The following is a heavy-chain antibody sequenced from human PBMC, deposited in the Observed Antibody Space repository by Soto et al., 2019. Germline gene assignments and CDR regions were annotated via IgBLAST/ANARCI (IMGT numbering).Heavy chain of an antibody. Sequence: QVQLVQSGAEVKNPGASVTVSCRASGYTFTSYYIHWVRQAPGQGLEWMAIINPNGGITKYAQRFQGRVTVTRDTSTSIVYMELSSLRSEDTAVYYCSRGLGSGDYWGQGTLVTVSS. CDR3: SRGLGSGDY. V-gene: IGHV1-46*03. D-gene: IGHD3-10*01. J-gene: IGHJ4*02. CDR2: INPNGGIT. CDR1: GYTFTSYY.